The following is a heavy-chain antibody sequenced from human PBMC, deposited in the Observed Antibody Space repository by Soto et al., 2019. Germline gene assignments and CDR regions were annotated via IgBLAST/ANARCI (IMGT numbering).Heavy chain of an antibody. Sequence: QVQLVESGGGVVQPGRSLRLSCAASGFTFSSYGMHWVRQAPGKGLEWVAVISYDGSNKYYADSVKGRFTISRDNSKNTLYLQMNSLRAEDTAVYYCAKALGGVCDYWGQGTLVTVSS. CDR2: ISYDGSNK. V-gene: IGHV3-30*18. J-gene: IGHJ4*02. D-gene: IGHD3-16*01. CDR3: AKALGGVCDY. CDR1: GFTFSSYG.